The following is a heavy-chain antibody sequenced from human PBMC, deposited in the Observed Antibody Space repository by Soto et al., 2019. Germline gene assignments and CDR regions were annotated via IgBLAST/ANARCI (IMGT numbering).Heavy chain of an antibody. J-gene: IGHJ4*02. Sequence: PSETLSLTCTVSGGSIRSGGYYWCWIRQHPGKGLEWIGYIYYSGSTYYNPSLKSRVTISVDTSKNQFSLKLSSVTAADTAVYYCARGWTTVTVYYFDYWAQGTLVTVSS. CDR2: IYYSGST. V-gene: IGHV4-31*03. D-gene: IGHD4-17*01. CDR3: ARGWTTVTVYYFDY. CDR1: GGSIRSGGYY.